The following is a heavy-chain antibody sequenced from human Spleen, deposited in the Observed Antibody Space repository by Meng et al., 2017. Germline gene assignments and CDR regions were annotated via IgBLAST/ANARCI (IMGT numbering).Heavy chain of an antibody. J-gene: IGHJ5*02. Sequence: GGSLRLSCAASGFTFSSYGMHWVRQAPGKGLEWVAVIWYDGSNKYYADSVKGRFTISRDNSKNTLYLQMNSLRAEDTAVYYCARVGPGLTMIVVPPDAWGQGTLVTVSS. CDR1: GFTFSSYG. D-gene: IGHD3-22*01. CDR3: ARVGPGLTMIVVPPDA. V-gene: IGHV3-33*01. CDR2: IWYDGSNK.